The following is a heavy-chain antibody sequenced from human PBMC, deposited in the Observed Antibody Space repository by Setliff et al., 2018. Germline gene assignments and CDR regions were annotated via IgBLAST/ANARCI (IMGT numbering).Heavy chain of an antibody. Sequence: GASVKVSCKASGYTFTSYDINWVRQATGQGLEWMGWMNPNSGNTGYAQKFQGRVTMTRNTSISTAYMDLSSLRFEDTAVYYCARDEGSSYFYGMDVWGQGTTVTVSS. V-gene: IGHV1-8*02. CDR2: MNPNSGNT. D-gene: IGHD6-13*01. CDR3: ARDEGSSYFYGMDV. CDR1: GYTFTSYD. J-gene: IGHJ6*02.